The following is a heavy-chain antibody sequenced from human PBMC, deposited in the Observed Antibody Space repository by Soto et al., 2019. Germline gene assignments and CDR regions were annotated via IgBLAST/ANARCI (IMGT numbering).Heavy chain of an antibody. CDR1: GGTFSSYA. V-gene: IGHV1-18*01. CDR3: ARDDYEGRYSSGSDWFDP. J-gene: IGHJ5*02. D-gene: IGHD6-19*01. CDR2: ISAYNGNT. Sequence: SAEVSCKASGGTFSSYAISWVRQAPGQGLEWMGWISAYNGNTNYAQKLQGRVTMTTDTSTSTACVELRSLRSDDTAVYYCARDDYEGRYSSGSDWFDPWGQGTLVTVSS.